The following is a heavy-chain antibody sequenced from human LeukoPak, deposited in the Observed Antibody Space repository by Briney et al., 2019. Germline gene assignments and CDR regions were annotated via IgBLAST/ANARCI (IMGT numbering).Heavy chain of an antibody. J-gene: IGHJ4*02. CDR2: IYPGDSAT. D-gene: IGHD2-2*01. V-gene: IGHV5-51*01. CDR1: GYSFTSYW. CDR3: ARLPAAVGIIVVPAAFAAY. Sequence: GGPLKISCKPSGYSFTSYWIGWVGQMPGKGLEGLGIIYPGDSATRYSLPCQGQAPIPADNPSSSAYRQWSILEATYTAIYYVARLPAAVGIIVVPAAFAAYWGQGTLVTVSS.